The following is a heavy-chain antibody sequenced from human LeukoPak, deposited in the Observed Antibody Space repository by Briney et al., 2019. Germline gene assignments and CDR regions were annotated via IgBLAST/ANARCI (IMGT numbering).Heavy chain of an antibody. J-gene: IGHJ3*02. CDR2: IYSGGSS. CDR1: GFIVSSNY. Sequence: GGSLRLSCAASGFIVSSNYMSWVRQAPGKGLGWVSIIYSGGSSYYADPVKGRFTISRDNAKNSLYLQMSSLRAEDTAVYYCAREYEYSSSGNAFDIWGQGTMVTVSS. V-gene: IGHV3-53*01. D-gene: IGHD6-6*01. CDR3: AREYEYSSSGNAFDI.